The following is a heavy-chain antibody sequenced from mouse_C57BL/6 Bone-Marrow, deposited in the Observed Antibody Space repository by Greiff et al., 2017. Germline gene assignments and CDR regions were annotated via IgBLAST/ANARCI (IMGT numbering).Heavy chain of an antibody. D-gene: IGHD2-10*01. J-gene: IGHJ3*01. CDR3: ARHSYWSGLVY. V-gene: IGHV2-6-1*01. CDR2: IWRDGST. CDR1: GFSLTSYG. Sequence: VMLVESGPGLVAPSQSLSITCTVSGFSLTSYGVHWVRQPPGKGLEWLVVIWRDGSTTYTSPLNSTLSISKDNSKSQVFLKMNRLQADDTAMYYCARHSYWSGLVYGGQGTLVTVSA.